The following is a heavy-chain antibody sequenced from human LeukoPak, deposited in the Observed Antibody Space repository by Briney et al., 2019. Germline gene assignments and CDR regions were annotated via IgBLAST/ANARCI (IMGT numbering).Heavy chain of an antibody. J-gene: IGHJ6*03. CDR3: ARGSGWDNYYYYMDV. CDR2: IIPIFGTA. Sequence: SVKVSCKASGGTFSSCAISWVRQAPGQGLEWMGGIIPIFGTANYAQKFQGRVTITTDESTSTAYMELSSLRSEDTAVYYCARGSGWDNYYYYMDVWGKGTTVTVSS. CDR1: GGTFSSCA. V-gene: IGHV1-69*05. D-gene: IGHD6-19*01.